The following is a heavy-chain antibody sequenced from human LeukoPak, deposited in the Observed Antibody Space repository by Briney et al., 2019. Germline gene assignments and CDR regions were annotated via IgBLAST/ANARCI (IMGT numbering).Heavy chain of an antibody. J-gene: IGHJ2*01. CDR2: INHSGST. Sequence: SETLSLTCAVYGGSFSGYYWSWIRQPPGKGLEWIGEINHSGSTNYNLSLKSRVTISVDTSKNQFSLKLSSVTAADTAVYYCARAPPWENYYDSSGYYWYFDLWGRGTLVTVSS. CDR1: GGSFSGYY. CDR3: ARAPPWENYYDSSGYYWYFDL. V-gene: IGHV4-34*01. D-gene: IGHD3-22*01.